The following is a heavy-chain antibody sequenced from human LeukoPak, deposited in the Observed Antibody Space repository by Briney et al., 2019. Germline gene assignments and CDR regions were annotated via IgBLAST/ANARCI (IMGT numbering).Heavy chain of an antibody. CDR3: ASSLPYYDYVWGSYRYTGGSYFDY. D-gene: IGHD3-16*02. J-gene: IGHJ4*02. CDR2: INHSGST. Sequence: SETLSLTCAVYGGSFSGYYWSWIRQPPGKGLEWIGEINHSGSTNYNPSLKSRVTISVDTSKNQFSLKLSSVTAADTAVYYCASSLPYYDYVWGSYRYTGGSYFDYWGQGTLVTVSS. CDR1: GGSFSGYY. V-gene: IGHV4-34*01.